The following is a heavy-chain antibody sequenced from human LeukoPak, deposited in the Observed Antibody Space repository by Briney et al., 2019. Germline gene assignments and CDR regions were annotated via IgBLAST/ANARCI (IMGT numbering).Heavy chain of an antibody. CDR3: TRRYGGHSGWAGYHDS. D-gene: IGHD6-19*01. Sequence: PGGSLRLSXVASGFSFSAYIMHWVRQAPGKGLEYVSAIRSDGSSTFYPNSVKGRFTISRDNSKSTLYLQMGSLRAEDTAVYYCTRRYGGHSGWAGYHDSWGQGTLVTVSS. V-gene: IGHV3-64*01. CDR1: GFSFSAYI. J-gene: IGHJ4*02. CDR2: IRSDGSST.